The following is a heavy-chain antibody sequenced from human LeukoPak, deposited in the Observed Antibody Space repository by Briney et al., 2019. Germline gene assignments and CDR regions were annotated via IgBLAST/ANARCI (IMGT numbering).Heavy chain of an antibody. D-gene: IGHD2/OR15-2a*01. J-gene: IGHJ4*02. CDR3: AKDRAQTPLKY. Sequence: GGSLRLSCAASGFTFSSYAMSWVRQAPGKGLEWVSAISGSGRSTFYADSVKGRFTISRDNSKNTLYLQMNSLRADDTAVYYCAKDRAQTPLKYWGQGTLVTVSS. V-gene: IGHV3-23*01. CDR2: ISGSGRST. CDR1: GFTFSSYA.